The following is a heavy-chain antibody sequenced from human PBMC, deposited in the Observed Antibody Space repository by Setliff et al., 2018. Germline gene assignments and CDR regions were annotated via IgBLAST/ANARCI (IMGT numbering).Heavy chain of an antibody. CDR3: ARGRAGHSGH. V-gene: IGHV4-39*07. CDR2: IYYRGDT. Sequence: LSLTCTVSGGSISSGGYYWSWIRQPPGEGLEWIGRIYYRGDTYYNASLKGRLTISVDTAQNQFSLKLSSVTAADTAVYYCARGRAGHSGHWGQGTLVTVSS. D-gene: IGHD6-19*01. J-gene: IGHJ4*02. CDR1: GGSISSGGYY.